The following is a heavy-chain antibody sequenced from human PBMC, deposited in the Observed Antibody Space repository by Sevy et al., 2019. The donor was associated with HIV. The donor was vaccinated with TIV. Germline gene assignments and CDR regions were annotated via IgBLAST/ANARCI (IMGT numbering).Heavy chain of an antibody. CDR2: IWYDGSNK. V-gene: IGHV3-33*06. J-gene: IGHJ4*02. CDR1: GFTFSSYG. CDR3: AKDNFSRRRDGYNYLFDY. Sequence: GGSLRLSCAASGFTFSSYGMHWVRQAPGKGLEWVAVIWYDGSNKYYADSVKGRFTISRDNSKNTLYLQMNSLRAEDTAVCYCAKDNFSRRRDGYNYLFDYWGQGTLVTVSS. D-gene: IGHD5-12*01.